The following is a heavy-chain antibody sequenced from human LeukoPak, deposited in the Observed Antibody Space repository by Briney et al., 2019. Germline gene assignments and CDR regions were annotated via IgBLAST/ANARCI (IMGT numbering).Heavy chain of an antibody. CDR3: ARGAFYFGY. V-gene: IGHV3-7*04. CDR2: INQDGSEK. Sequence: GRSLRPSCAASGFTFSSYWMSWVRQAPGKGLEWVANINQDGSEKYYVDSVKGRFTLSRDNTKNSLYLQMISLRAEDTAVYYCARGAFYFGYWGQGALVTVSS. CDR1: GFTFSSYW. J-gene: IGHJ4*02.